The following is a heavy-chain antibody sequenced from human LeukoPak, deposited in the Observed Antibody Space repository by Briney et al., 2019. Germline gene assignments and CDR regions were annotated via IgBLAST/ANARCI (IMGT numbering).Heavy chain of an antibody. CDR3: VRGPTYSSGSYYAWFDP. Sequence: SVKVSCKASGGTFSSYAISWVRQAPGQGLEWMGGIIPIFGTANYAQKFQGRVTITADESTSTAYMELSSLRSEDTAVYYCVRGPTYSSGSYYAWFDPWGQGTLVTVSS. CDR2: IIPIFGTA. CDR1: GGTFSSYA. J-gene: IGHJ5*02. V-gene: IGHV1-69*13. D-gene: IGHD3-10*01.